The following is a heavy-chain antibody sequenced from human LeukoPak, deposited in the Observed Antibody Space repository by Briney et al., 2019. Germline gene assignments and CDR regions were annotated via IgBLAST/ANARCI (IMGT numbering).Heavy chain of an antibody. V-gene: IGHV4-59*12. D-gene: IGHD1-14*01. Sequence: SETLSLTCSVSGGSINTYYWSWIRQTPGKGLEWIGFIYYTGSTNYNPSLKSRVTMSVDTSKSQFSLKLTSVTAADTALYYCARGANRLDSWGRGTLVTVSS. CDR3: ARGANRLDS. J-gene: IGHJ4*02. CDR1: GGSINTYY. CDR2: IYYTGST.